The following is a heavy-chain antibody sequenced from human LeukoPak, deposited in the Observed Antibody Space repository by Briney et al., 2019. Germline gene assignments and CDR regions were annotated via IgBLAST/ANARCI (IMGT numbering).Heavy chain of an antibody. J-gene: IGHJ4*02. CDR2: IYYSGST. CDR3: ARLARRGGNGDY. Sequence: SETLSLTCTVSSGSISSSSYYWGWIRQSPGKGLEWIGNIYYSGSTNYNPSLKSRVTISVDTSKNQFSLKLSSVTAADTAVYYCARLARRGGNGDYWGQGTLVTVSS. V-gene: IGHV4-39*07. CDR1: SGSISSSSYY. D-gene: IGHD4-23*01.